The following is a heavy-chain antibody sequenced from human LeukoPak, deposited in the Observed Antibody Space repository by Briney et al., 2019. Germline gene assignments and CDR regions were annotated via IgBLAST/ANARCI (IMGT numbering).Heavy chain of an antibody. V-gene: IGHV3-74*01. CDR2: INSDGGTT. CDR3: ARDATSSPWYFDL. CDR1: GFTFGTYW. D-gene: IGHD2-2*01. J-gene: IGHJ2*01. Sequence: PGGSLRLSCGASGFTFGTYWMHWVRQAPGKGLVWVSGINSDGGTTTYADSVKGRFTISRDNAKNSLYLQMNSLRAEDTAVYYCARDATSSPWYFDLWGRGALVTVSS.